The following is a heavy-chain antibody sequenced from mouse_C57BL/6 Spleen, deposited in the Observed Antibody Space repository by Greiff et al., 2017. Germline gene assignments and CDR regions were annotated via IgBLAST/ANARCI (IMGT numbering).Heavy chain of an antibody. V-gene: IGHV5-9*01. CDR2: ISGGGGNT. D-gene: IGHD1-1*01. CDR3: ARPLDYYGSSFFDY. J-gene: IGHJ2*01. Sequence: EVKVVESGGGLVKPGGSLKLSCAASGFTFSSYTMSWVRQTPEKRLEWVATISGGGGNTYYPDSVKGRFTISRDNAKNTLYLQMSSLRSEDTALYYWARPLDYYGSSFFDYWGQGTTLTVSS. CDR1: GFTFSSYT.